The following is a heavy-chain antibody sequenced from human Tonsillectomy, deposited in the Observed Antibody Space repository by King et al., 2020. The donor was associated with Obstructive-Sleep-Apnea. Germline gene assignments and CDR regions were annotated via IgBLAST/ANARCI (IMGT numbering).Heavy chain of an antibody. CDR3: ASGRSGSSPGSPLDN. D-gene: IGHD1-26*01. CDR2: INPNSGGT. J-gene: IGHJ4*02. CDR1: GYTFTGYY. Sequence: VQLVQSGAEVKKPGASVKVSCKASGYTFTGYYMHWVRQAPGQGLEWMGWINPNSGGTNYAQNFQGWVTMTRDTSISPAYMELSRLRPDETAVYYCASGRSGSSPGSPLDNWGGGTLVTVSS. V-gene: IGHV1-2*04.